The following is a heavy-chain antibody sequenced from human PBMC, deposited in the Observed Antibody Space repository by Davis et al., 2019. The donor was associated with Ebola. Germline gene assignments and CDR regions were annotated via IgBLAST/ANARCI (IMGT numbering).Heavy chain of an antibody. CDR2: IIPILGIA. Sequence: AASVKVSCKASGGTFSSYAISWVRQAPGQGLEWMGRIIPILGIANYAQKFQGRVTITADKSTSTAYMELSSLRSEDTAVYYCARGIVVVVAATRGSWFDPWGQGTLVTVSS. J-gene: IGHJ5*02. CDR1: GGTFSSYA. CDR3: ARGIVVVVAATRGSWFDP. V-gene: IGHV1-69*04. D-gene: IGHD2-15*01.